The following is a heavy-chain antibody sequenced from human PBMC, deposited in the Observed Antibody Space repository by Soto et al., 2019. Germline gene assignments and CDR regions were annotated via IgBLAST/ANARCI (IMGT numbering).Heavy chain of an antibody. D-gene: IGHD2-21*02. J-gene: IGHJ6*02. V-gene: IGHV1-69*12. CDR2: IIPIFGTA. CDR3: ARGEQHIVVVTANYYYGMDV. CDR1: GGTFSSYA. Sequence: QVQLVQSGAEVKKPGSSVKVSCKASGGTFSSYAISWVRQAPGQGLEWMGGIIPIFGTANYAQKFQGRVTITADESTSTAYMELSSLRSEDTAVYYCARGEQHIVVVTANYYYGMDVWGQGTTFTVSS.